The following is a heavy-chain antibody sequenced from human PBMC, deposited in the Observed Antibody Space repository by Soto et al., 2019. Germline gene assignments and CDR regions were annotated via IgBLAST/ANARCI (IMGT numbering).Heavy chain of an antibody. D-gene: IGHD4-4*01. V-gene: IGHV4-30-2*01. J-gene: IGHJ4*02. CDR2: IYHSGST. CDR3: ARGMTTVTTFDY. CDR1: GGSISSGGYS. Sequence: QLQLQESGSGLVKPSQTLSLTCAVSGGSISSGGYSWSWIRQPPGKGLEYIGYIYHSGSTYYNPSPKSPVSESVDRSKNQVSLKLSAVTAADTAVYYCARGMTTVTTFDYWGQGTLVTVSS.